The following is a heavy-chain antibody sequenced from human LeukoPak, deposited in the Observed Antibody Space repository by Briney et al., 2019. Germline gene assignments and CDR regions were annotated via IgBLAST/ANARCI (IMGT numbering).Heavy chain of an antibody. Sequence: SETLSLTCSFSGGSIRGGGYYWGWVRQPPGKGLEWIASLYSNGNTFYNPSLKSRVTISEESSKNQFSLKLRTVTAADTAVYFCWRAADHWGQGILVTVSS. CDR2: LYSNGNT. CDR1: GGSIRGGGYY. V-gene: IGHV4-39*01. CDR3: WRAADH. J-gene: IGHJ4*02.